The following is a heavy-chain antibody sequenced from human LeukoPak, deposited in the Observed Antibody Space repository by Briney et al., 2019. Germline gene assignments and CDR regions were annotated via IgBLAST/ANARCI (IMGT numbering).Heavy chain of an antibody. CDR1: GESFSGYY. V-gene: IGHV4-34*01. CDR3: ARGGIAAANDAFDI. CDR2: INHSGST. J-gene: IGHJ3*02. Sequence: ADTLSLTCAVYGESFSGYYWSWIRQPPGKGLEWMGEINHSGSTNYNPSLNRRVTISVDKSKNQFSLKVRSVTASDTAVYYCARGGIAAANDAFDIWGQGKLVTVSS. D-gene: IGHD6-13*01.